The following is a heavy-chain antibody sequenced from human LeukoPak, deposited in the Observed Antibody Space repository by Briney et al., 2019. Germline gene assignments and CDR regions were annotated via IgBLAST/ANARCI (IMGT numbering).Heavy chain of an antibody. CDR1: GGSISSSSYY. D-gene: IGHD1-26*01. V-gene: IGHV4-39*07. CDR2: IYYSGST. CDR3: ARPKLNKWELRPMMVDY. Sequence: SETLSLTCTVSGGSISSSSYYWGWSRQPPGKGLVWIGRIYYSGSTYYNPSLKSRVTISVDTSKNQFSLKLSSVTAADTAVYHCARPKLNKWELRPMMVDYWGQGTLVTVSS. J-gene: IGHJ4*02.